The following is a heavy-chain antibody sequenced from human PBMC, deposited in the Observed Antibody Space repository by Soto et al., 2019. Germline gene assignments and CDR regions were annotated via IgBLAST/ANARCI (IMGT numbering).Heavy chain of an antibody. CDR1: SGSFISYF. CDR2: IHYSGNT. D-gene: IGHD2-15*01. Sequence: PSETLSLTCTVSSGSFISYFWTWVRQSPGKGLQWIGYIHYSGNTNYNPSLKSRVIMSVDTSKNQFSLRLTSVTAADTAVYYSARLNQISHKRNALDTWGPGTMVTVSS. CDR3: ARLNQISHKRNALDT. J-gene: IGHJ3*02. V-gene: IGHV4-59*01.